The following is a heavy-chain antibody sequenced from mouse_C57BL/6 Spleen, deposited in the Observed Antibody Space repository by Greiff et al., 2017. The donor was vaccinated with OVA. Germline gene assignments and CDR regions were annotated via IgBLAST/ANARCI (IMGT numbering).Heavy chain of an antibody. D-gene: IGHD1-1*01. Sequence: QVQLQQSGAELVKPGASVKVSCKASGYTFTSYWMHWVKQRPGQGLEWIGSIHPSDSDTNYNQKFKGKATLTVDKSSSTAYMQLSSLTSEDSAVYYCTMRGPYGSLDYWGQGTTLTVSS. CDR2: IHPSDSDT. CDR1: GYTFTSYW. CDR3: TMRGPYGSLDY. J-gene: IGHJ2*01. V-gene: IGHV1-74*01.